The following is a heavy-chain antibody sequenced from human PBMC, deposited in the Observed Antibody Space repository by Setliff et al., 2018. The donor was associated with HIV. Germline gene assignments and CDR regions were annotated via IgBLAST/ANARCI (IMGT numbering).Heavy chain of an antibody. CDR1: GYTLSELS. CDR3: ARCSGSYSLRSMDV. CDR2: FDPQEGET. J-gene: IGHJ6*03. Sequence: ASVKVSCKVYGYTLSELSIHWVRQAPGKGLEWMGYFDPQEGETVYAQKFQGRVTLTEDTSTGTAYMELRSLRSDDTALYYCARCSGSYSLRSMDVWGKGTTVTVSS. V-gene: IGHV1-24*01. D-gene: IGHD1-26*01.